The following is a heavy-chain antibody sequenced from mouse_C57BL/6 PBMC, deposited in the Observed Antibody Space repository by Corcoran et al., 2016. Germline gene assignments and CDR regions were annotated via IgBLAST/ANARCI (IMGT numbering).Heavy chain of an antibody. J-gene: IGHJ1*03. CDR3: AKSPYYYGSSYYWYFDV. CDR1: GYTFTDYN. Sequence: EVQLQQSGPELVKPGASVKIPCKASGYTFTDYNMDWVKQSHGKSLEWIGDINPNNGGTIYNQKFKGKATLTVDKSSSTAYMELRSLTSEDTAVYYCAKSPYYYGSSYYWYFDVWGTGTTVTVSS. CDR2: INPNNGGT. D-gene: IGHD1-1*01. V-gene: IGHV1-18*01.